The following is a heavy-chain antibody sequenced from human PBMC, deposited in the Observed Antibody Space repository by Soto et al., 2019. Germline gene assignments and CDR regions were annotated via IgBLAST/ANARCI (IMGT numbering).Heavy chain of an antibody. CDR2: ISSRSDTL. V-gene: IGHV3-48*02. CDR1: GFTFSAYA. CDR3: ARDWDIVILSVPIPNYNYGMDV. J-gene: IGHJ6*02. D-gene: IGHD2-15*01. Sequence: GGSLRLSCEGSGFTFSAYAMNWVRQAPGKGLEWVSYISSRSDTLYYADSVKGQFTISRDNAKNSVYLQVNNLRDEDTAVYYCARDWDIVILSVPIPNYNYGMDVWGQGTTVTVSS.